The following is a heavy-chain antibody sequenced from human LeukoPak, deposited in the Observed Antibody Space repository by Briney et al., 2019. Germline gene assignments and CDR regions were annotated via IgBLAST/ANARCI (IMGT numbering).Heavy chain of an antibody. Sequence: GGSLRLSCVASGFTFSSYGMHWVRQAPGKGLEWVAVIWYDGSNKYYADSVKGRFTISRDNSKNTLYLQMNSLRAEDTAVYYCARGGVDYYDSSGYYFSYFDYWGQGTLVTVSS. V-gene: IGHV3-33*01. CDR1: GFTFSSYG. CDR3: ARGGVDYYDSSGYYFSYFDY. J-gene: IGHJ4*02. D-gene: IGHD3-22*01. CDR2: IWYDGSNK.